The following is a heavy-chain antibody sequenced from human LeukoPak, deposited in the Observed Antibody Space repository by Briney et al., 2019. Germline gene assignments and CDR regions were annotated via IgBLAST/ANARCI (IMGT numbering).Heavy chain of an antibody. CDR1: KFTLSNYW. CDR3: ARDRSSGFYNSPVFDF. Sequence: PGGSLRLSCTSSKFTLSNYWMHWVRQAPGKGLVWVSHINTDGTITTYADSAKGRFTISRDNAKNTLYPQMNSLRAEDTAVYYCARDRSSGFYNSPVFDFWGQGSLVTVSS. CDR2: INTDGTIT. J-gene: IGHJ4*02. D-gene: IGHD3-22*01. V-gene: IGHV3-74*03.